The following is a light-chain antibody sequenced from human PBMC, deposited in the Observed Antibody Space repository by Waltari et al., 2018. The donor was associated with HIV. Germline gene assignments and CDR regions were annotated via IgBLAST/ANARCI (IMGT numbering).Light chain of an antibody. CDR3: QEYNNWSWT. Sequence: VLTQSPATLSVSPGDRVTLSCRASESVSSNLAWYQQKRGQAPRLVIYGASSRAAGIPGRFSGSGSGTEFTLTISSLQSEDFAVYYCQEYNNWSWTFGQGTKVEIK. CDR2: GAS. J-gene: IGKJ1*01. CDR1: ESVSSN. V-gene: IGKV3-15*01.